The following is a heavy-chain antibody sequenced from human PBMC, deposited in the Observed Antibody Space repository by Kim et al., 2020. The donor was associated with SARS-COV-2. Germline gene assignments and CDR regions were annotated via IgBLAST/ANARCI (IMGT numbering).Heavy chain of an antibody. CDR1: GYTFTSYD. CDR3: ARGPRDGRYFDY. D-gene: IGHD7-27*01. V-gene: IGHV1-8*01. J-gene: IGHJ4*02. Sequence: ASVKVSCKASGYTFTSYDINWVRQATGQGLEWMGWMNPNSGNTGYAQKFQGRVTMTRNTSISTAYMELSSLRSEDTAVYYCARGPRDGRYFDYWGQGTLVTVSS. CDR2: MNPNSGNT.